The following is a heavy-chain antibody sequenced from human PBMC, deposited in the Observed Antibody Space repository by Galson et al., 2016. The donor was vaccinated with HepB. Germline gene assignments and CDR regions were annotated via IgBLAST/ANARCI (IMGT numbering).Heavy chain of an antibody. V-gene: IGHV1-46*01. J-gene: IGHJ4*02. CDR1: GYTFTTYY. CDR3: ASEAAAAGFDY. Sequence: SVKVSCKASGYTFTTYYLHWVRQAPGQGLEWIATINPSGGVTSYAQRLQGRVTMTRDTSTSTVYMELSSLRYDDTAIYYCASEAAAAGFDYWGQGTLVTVSS. CDR2: INPSGGVT. D-gene: IGHD6-13*01.